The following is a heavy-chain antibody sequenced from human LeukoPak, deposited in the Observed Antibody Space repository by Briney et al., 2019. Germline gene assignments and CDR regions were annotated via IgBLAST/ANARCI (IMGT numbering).Heavy chain of an antibody. D-gene: IGHD2-21*02. J-gene: IGHJ3*02. CDR1: GFTFSSYW. CDR2: IKQDGSGK. V-gene: IGHV3-7*01. CDR3: ARKRTAKAFDI. Sequence: GGSLRLSCAASGFTFSSYWMSWVRQAPGKGLEWVANIKQDGSGKYYVDSVKGRFTISRDNAKNSLYLQMNSLRAEDTAVYYCARKRTAKAFDIWGQGTMVTVSS.